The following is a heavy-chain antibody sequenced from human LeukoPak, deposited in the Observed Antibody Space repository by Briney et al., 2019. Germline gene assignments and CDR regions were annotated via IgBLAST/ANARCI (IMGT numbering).Heavy chain of an antibody. V-gene: IGHV3-21*01. CDR3: ARPGYSSGWYYYFDY. J-gene: IGHJ4*02. CDR1: GFTFSSYS. D-gene: IGHD6-19*01. Sequence: PGGSLRPSCAASGFTFSSYSMNWVRQAPGKGLEWVSSISSSSSYIYYADSVKGRFTISRDNAKNSLYLQMNSLRAEDTAVYYCARPGYSSGWYYYFDYWGQGTLVTVSS. CDR2: ISSSSSYI.